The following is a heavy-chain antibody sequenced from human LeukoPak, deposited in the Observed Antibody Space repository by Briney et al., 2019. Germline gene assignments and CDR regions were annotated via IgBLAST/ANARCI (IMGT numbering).Heavy chain of an antibody. CDR1: GGSISGYY. CDR3: ARYSVADNKHFDV. V-gene: IGHV4-59*08. CDR2: IHYNGRT. Sequence: SETLSLTCSVSGGSISGYYWSWIRQPPGKGLEWIRWIHYNGRTNYNPSLKSRLTISVDTSRNKFSLNLGSATAADTALYYCARYSVADNKHFDVWGQGTLVTVSS. D-gene: IGHD6-19*01. J-gene: IGHJ4*02.